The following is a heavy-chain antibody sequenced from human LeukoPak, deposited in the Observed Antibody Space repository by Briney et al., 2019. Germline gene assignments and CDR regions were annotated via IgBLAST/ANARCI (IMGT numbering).Heavy chain of an antibody. J-gene: IGHJ4*02. CDR2: IYYSGST. V-gene: IGHV4-59*01. CDR1: GGSISSYY. D-gene: IGHD3-16*01. CDR3: ARGGGLRGGVYFGY. Sequence: PSETLSLTCTVSGGSISSYYWSWIRQPPGKGLEWIGYIYYSGSTNYNPSLKSRVTISVDTSKNQFSLKLSSVTAADTAVYYCARGGGLRGGVYFGYWGQGTLVTVSS.